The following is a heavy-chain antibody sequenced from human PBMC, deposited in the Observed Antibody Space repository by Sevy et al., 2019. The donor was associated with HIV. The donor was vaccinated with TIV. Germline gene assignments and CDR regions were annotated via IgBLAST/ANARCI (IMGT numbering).Heavy chain of an antibody. V-gene: IGHV3-30-3*01. D-gene: IGHD2-2*01. CDR3: ARDGGNSVKWYPLY. Sequence: GGSLRLSCAASGFAFSTHAMHWVRQAPGKGLEWVAVISYEGTETFYAASVEGPFTISRDNSKNKLSLQINSLRPEDTAVYYCARDGGNSVKWYPLYWGHGTLVTVSS. J-gene: IGHJ4*01. CDR1: GFAFSTHA. CDR2: ISYEGTET.